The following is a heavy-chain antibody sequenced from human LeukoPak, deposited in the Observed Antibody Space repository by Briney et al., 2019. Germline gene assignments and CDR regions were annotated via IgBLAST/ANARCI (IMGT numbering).Heavy chain of an antibody. CDR3: ARTIVAGGTDYFDY. Sequence: SETLSLTCTVSGYSISSGYYWGWIRQPPGKGLEWIGSIYHSGSTYYNPSLKSRVTISVDTSKNQFSLKLSSVTAADTAVYYCARTIVAGGTDYFDYWGQGTLVTVSS. CDR2: IYHSGST. D-gene: IGHD6-25*01. J-gene: IGHJ4*02. CDR1: GYSISSGYY. V-gene: IGHV4-38-2*02.